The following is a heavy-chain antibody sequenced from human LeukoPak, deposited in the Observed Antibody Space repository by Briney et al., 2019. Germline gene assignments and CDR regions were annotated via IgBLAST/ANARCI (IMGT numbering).Heavy chain of an antibody. J-gene: IGHJ4*02. CDR2: FDPEDGET. D-gene: IGHD4-17*01. Sequence: ASVKVSCKVSVYTLTELSMHWVRQAPGKAREWLGGFDPEDGETIYAQKFQGRVTITADESTSTAYMELSSLRSEATAVYYCARGVYGDYGTSVYFDYWSQGTLVTVSS. CDR1: VYTLTELS. CDR3: ARGVYGDYGTSVYFDY. V-gene: IGHV1-24*01.